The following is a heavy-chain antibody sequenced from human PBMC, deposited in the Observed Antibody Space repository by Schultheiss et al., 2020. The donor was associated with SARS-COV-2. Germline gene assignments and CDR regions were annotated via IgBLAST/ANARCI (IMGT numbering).Heavy chain of an antibody. CDR2: ISSSGSTI. D-gene: IGHD4-17*01. J-gene: IGHJ5*02. CDR1: GFTFSSYS. Sequence: GGSLRLSCAASGFTFSSYSMNWVRQAPGKGLEWVSSISSSGSTIYYADSVKGRFTISRDNAKNSLYLQMNSLRAEDTAVYYCARDSDGDKATSGRVFDPWGQGTLVTVSS. V-gene: IGHV3-21*04. CDR3: ARDSDGDKATSGRVFDP.